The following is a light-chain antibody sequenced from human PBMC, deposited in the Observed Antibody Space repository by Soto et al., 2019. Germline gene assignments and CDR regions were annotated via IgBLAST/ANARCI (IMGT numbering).Light chain of an antibody. CDR1: QSVSSIY. CDR2: GAS. V-gene: IGKV3-20*01. Sequence: EIVLTQSPGTLSLSPGERATLSCRASQSVSSIYLAWYQQKPGQAPRLLIYGASSRATGIPDRFSGSGSGTDFTLTISRLEPEDCAVYYCQQYGSSALTFGGGTKVDIK. CDR3: QQYGSSALT. J-gene: IGKJ4*01.